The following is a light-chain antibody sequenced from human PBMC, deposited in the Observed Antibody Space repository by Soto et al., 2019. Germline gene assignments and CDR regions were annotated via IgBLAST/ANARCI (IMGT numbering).Light chain of an antibody. CDR1: QSVSSSY. CDR2: GAS. J-gene: IGKJ4*01. Sequence: EIVLTQSPGTLSFSPGERATLSCRASQSVSSSYLAWYQQKPGQAPRLLIYGASSRATGIPDRFSGSGSGTDFTLTISRLEPEDFAVYYCQQYGSSFLTFGGGTKVDIK. CDR3: QQYGSSFLT. V-gene: IGKV3-20*01.